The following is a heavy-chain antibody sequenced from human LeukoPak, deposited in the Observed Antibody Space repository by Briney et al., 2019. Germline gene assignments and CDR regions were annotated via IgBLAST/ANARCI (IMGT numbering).Heavy chain of an antibody. J-gene: IGHJ4*02. D-gene: IGHD3-10*01. CDR2: INHSGST. CDR1: GGSFSEYY. Sequence: SETLSLTCAVYGGSFSEYYWSWIRQPPGKGLEWIGEINHSGSTNYNPSLKSRVTISVDTSKNQFSLKLSSVTAADTAVYYCARSLPWFYTYYYGSGSTFDYWGQGTLVTVSS. CDR3: ARSLPWFYTYYYGSGSTFDY. V-gene: IGHV4-34*01.